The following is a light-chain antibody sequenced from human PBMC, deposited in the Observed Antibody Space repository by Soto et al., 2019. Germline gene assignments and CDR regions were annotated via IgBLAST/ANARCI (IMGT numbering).Light chain of an antibody. J-gene: IGKJ3*01. CDR1: QGISTY. CDR2: GAS. Sequence: DFQMTQSPSSLSASVGDRVTITCRASQGISTYLAWYQQKPGKVPKLLIYGASTLQSGVTSRFSGSGSGTDFTLTISNLQPEDVATYYCQKHNGAPFTFGPGTKVYIK. V-gene: IGKV1-27*01. CDR3: QKHNGAPFT.